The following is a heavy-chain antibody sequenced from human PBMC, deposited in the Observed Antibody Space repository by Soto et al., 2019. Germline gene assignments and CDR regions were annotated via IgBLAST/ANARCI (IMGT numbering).Heavy chain of an antibody. CDR1: GGTFSSYT. V-gene: IGHV1-69*02. D-gene: IGHD6-19*01. Sequence: QVQLVQSGADVKKPGSSVKVSCKASGGTFSSYTISWVRQAPGQGLEWMGRIIPILGIANYAQKFQGRVTITADKSTSTAYMELSSLRSEDTAVYYCARGIAVAGPDDAFDIWGQGTMVTVSS. J-gene: IGHJ3*02. CDR3: ARGIAVAGPDDAFDI. CDR2: IIPILGIA.